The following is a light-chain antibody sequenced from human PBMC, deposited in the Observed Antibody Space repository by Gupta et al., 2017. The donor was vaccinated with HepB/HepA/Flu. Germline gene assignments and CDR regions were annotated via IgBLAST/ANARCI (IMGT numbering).Light chain of an antibody. V-gene: IGKV3-15*01. CDR3: HHYWEWPPT. J-gene: IGKJ4*02. CDR1: QSCDND. Sequence: EIVMTQPPDTLSGSPGERVTLSCRAKQSCDNDLAWYQQKPGHAPRLLIYGASTRATGVPARFSGSGSGTEFTLTIRSLQSEDLAVYYCHHYWEWPPTFGEGTMVEF. CDR2: GAS.